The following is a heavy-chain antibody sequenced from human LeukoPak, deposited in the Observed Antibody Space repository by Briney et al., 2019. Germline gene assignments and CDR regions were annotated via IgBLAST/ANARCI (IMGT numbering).Heavy chain of an antibody. Sequence: SETLSLTCAVSGGSISSGGYPWSWIRQPPGEGLEWIGYLYHSGSTYYNPSLKSRVTISVDRSKNQFSLKLSSVTAADTAVYYCARTSIAARRANAFDIWGQGTMVTVSS. CDR2: LYHSGST. CDR3: ARTSIAARRANAFDI. V-gene: IGHV4-30-2*01. D-gene: IGHD6-6*01. CDR1: GGSISSGGYP. J-gene: IGHJ3*02.